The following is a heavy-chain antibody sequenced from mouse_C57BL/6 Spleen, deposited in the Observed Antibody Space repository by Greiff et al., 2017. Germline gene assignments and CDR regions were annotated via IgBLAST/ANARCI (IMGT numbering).Heavy chain of an antibody. CDR1: GFTFSDYG. Sequence: EVMLVESGGGLVKPGGSLKLSCAASGFTFSDYGMHWVRQAPEKGLEWVAYISSGSSTIYYADTVKGRFTISRDNAKNTLFLQMTSLRSEDTAMYYCARGGYYVNAMDYWGQGTSVTVSS. V-gene: IGHV5-17*01. CDR3: ARGGYYVNAMDY. J-gene: IGHJ4*01. D-gene: IGHD2-3*01. CDR2: ISSGSSTI.